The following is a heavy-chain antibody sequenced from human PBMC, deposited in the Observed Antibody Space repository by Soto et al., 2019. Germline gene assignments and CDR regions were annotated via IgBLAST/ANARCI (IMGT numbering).Heavy chain of an antibody. CDR1: GFTFNNYG. V-gene: IGHV3-23*01. CDR2: ISGTGSRT. J-gene: IGHJ4*02. CDR3: AKERVESVTARPTDY. D-gene: IGHD6-6*01. Sequence: EVHLLDSGGGLVQPGGSLRLSCAASGFTFNNYGMTWIRQAPEKGLELVSVISGTGSRTYYADSVRGRFTISRDSSKNTLYLQMDSRRAEDTAIYSLAKERVESVTARPTDYWGQGTLGTVSA.